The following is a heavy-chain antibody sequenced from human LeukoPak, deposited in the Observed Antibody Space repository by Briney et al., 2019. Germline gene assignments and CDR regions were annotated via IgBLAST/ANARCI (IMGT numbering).Heavy chain of an antibody. Sequence: GGSLRLSCAASGFTFSTCAMTWVRQAPGQGLEWVSTISSGAGYTYYADSVKGRFTISRDDSKNTLYLQMNSLRGDDTAVYYCAKRTLGGLAFDYWGQGTLVTVSS. D-gene: IGHD3/OR15-3a*01. V-gene: IGHV3-23*01. CDR2: ISSGAGYT. CDR3: AKRTLGGLAFDY. J-gene: IGHJ4*02. CDR1: GFTFSTCA.